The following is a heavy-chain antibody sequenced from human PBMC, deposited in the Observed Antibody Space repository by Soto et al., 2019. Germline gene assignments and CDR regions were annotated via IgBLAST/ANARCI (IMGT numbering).Heavy chain of an antibody. D-gene: IGHD2-15*01. CDR2: IYSSGST. CDR1: GDSISGYC. J-gene: IGHJ4*02. Sequence: PSETLSLTCSVSGDSISGYCWSWIRQSPGKGLEWIGYIYSSGSTNYNPSLRNRLTISQDTSKNQFSLELISVTAADTAMYFCASSNGGGNRQVVYWGQGTLVTVSS. V-gene: IGHV4-59*01. CDR3: ASSNGGGNRQVVY.